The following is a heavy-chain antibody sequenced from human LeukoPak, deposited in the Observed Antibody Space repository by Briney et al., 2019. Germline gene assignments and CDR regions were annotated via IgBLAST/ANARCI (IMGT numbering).Heavy chain of an antibody. CDR3: ARGETHYYDTSGYWAYYFDY. D-gene: IGHD3-22*01. J-gene: IGHJ4*02. Sequence: GGSLRLSCVASGFTFSSYSMNWVRQTPGKGLEWVSYISRSSSIIYYADSVKGRFTISRDNARNSLYLQMNSLRAEDTAVYYCARGETHYYDTSGYWAYYFDYWGQGTLVTVSS. CDR2: ISRSSSII. V-gene: IGHV3-48*04. CDR1: GFTFSSYS.